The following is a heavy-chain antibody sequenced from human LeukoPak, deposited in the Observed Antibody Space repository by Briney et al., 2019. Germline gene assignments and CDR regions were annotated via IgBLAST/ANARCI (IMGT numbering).Heavy chain of an antibody. CDR1: GGTFTSYA. V-gene: IGHV1-69*13. J-gene: IGHJ4*02. CDR3: ACSKVTTSVGTIDY. D-gene: IGHD4-11*01. Sequence: GASVKVSCKASGGTFTSYAISWVRQAPGQGLEWMGGIIPSFGTANYAQKFQGRVTITADESTSTAYMELSSLRSEDTAVYYCACSKVTTSVGTIDYWGQGTLVTVSS. CDR2: IIPSFGTA.